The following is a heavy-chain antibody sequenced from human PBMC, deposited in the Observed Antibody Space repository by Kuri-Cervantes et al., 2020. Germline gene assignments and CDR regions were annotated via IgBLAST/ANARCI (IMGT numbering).Heavy chain of an antibody. CDR2: IYTSGST. Sequence: SETLSLTCTVSGGSISSYYWSWIRQPAGKGLEWIGRIYTSGSTNYNPSLKSRVTMSVDTSKNQFSLKLSSVTAADTAVYCCARDALAGGFGYGMDVWGQGTTVTVSS. D-gene: IGHD6-25*01. V-gene: IGHV4-4*07. CDR3: ARDALAGGFGYGMDV. J-gene: IGHJ6*02. CDR1: GGSISSYY.